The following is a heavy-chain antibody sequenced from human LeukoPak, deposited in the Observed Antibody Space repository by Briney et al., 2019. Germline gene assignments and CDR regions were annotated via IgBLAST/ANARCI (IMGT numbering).Heavy chain of an antibody. J-gene: IGHJ3*02. Sequence: GGSLRLSCAASGFTFTSYSMNWVRQAPGKGLEWVSTISGDGGSTYYADSVKGRFTISRDNSKNTLYLQVNSLRAEDTAVYYCARVRYCSSTTCRGAFDIWGQGTMVTVSS. CDR3: ARVRYCSSTTCRGAFDI. V-gene: IGHV3-23*01. CDR1: GFTFTSYS. CDR2: ISGDGGST. D-gene: IGHD2-2*01.